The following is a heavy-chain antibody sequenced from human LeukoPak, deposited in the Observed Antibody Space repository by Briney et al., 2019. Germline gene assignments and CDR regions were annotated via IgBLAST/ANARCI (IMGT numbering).Heavy chain of an antibody. CDR1: GGSISSSSYY. V-gene: IGHV4-39*07. CDR3: ARLRLHYYYYYGMDV. D-gene: IGHD6-25*01. Sequence: SETLSLTCTVSGGSISSSSYYWGWIRQPPGKGLEWIGSIYYSGSTYYNPSLKSRVTIPVDTSKNQFSLKLSSVTAADTAVYYCARLRLHYYYYYGMDVWGQGTTVTVSS. CDR2: IYYSGST. J-gene: IGHJ6*02.